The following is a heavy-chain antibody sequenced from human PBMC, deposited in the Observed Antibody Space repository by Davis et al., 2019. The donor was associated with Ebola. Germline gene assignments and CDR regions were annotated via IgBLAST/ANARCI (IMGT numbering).Heavy chain of an antibody. D-gene: IGHD3-3*01. V-gene: IGHV4-59*01. Sequence: MPSETLSLTCTVSGDSINSYYWSWIRQPPGKGLEWIGYIYYSGSTNYNPSLKSRVTISVDTSKNQFSLKLSSVTAADTAVYYCARLDYDFWSGYRWFDPWGQGTLVTVSS. J-gene: IGHJ5*02. CDR1: GDSINSYY. CDR3: ARLDYDFWSGYRWFDP. CDR2: IYYSGST.